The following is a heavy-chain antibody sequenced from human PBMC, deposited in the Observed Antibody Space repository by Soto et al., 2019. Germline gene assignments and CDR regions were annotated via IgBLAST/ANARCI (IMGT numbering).Heavy chain of an antibody. D-gene: IGHD3-9*01. CDR3: ARGKRLTGSYTMLGEQFDY. J-gene: IGHJ4*02. Sequence: PSETLSLTCAVYGGPFSGYYWSWIRQPPGKGLEWIGEINHSGSTNYNPSLKSRVTISVDTSKNQFSLKLSSVTAADTAVYYCARGKRLTGSYTMLGEQFDYWGQGTLVTVSS. CDR2: INHSGST. V-gene: IGHV4-34*01. CDR1: GGPFSGYY.